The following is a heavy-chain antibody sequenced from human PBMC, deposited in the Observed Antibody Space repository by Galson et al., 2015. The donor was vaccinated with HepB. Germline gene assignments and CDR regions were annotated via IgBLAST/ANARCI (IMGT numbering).Heavy chain of an antibody. Sequence: SLRLSCAASGFTFSSYGMHWVRQAPGKGLEWVAVIWYDGSNKYYADSVKGRFTISRDNSKNTLYLQMNSLRAEDTAVYYCARRSRTYCSSTSCHSTQYYYYGMDVWGQGTTVTVSS. D-gene: IGHD2-2*01. J-gene: IGHJ6*02. CDR1: GFTFSSYG. V-gene: IGHV3-33*01. CDR3: ARRSRTYCSSTSCHSTQYYYYGMDV. CDR2: IWYDGSNK.